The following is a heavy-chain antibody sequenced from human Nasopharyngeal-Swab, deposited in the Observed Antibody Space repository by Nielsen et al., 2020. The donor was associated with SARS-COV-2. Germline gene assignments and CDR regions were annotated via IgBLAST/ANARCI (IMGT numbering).Heavy chain of an antibody. J-gene: IGHJ4*02. Sequence: GGSLRLSCAASGFKFDENTMHWVRQPPGKGLLWVSRIDTDGTITDYADSVKGRFTISRDNAKNTLYLQMNSLRAEDTAVYYCARDVGGRDNYWGQGALVTVSS. CDR3: ARDVGGRDNY. CDR1: GFKFDENT. D-gene: IGHD2-15*01. V-gene: IGHV3-74*01. CDR2: IDTDGTIT.